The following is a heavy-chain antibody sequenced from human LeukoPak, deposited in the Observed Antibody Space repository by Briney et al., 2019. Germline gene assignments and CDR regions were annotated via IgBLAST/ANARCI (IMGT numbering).Heavy chain of an antibody. Sequence: ASVKVSCKASGYTFTRYAMHWVRQAPGQRLEWMGWINAGNGNTKYSQKLQGRVTITRDTFASTAYMELSSLRSEDTAVYYCAREGLIVGATYGMDVWGQGTTVTVSS. J-gene: IGHJ6*02. CDR3: AREGLIVGATYGMDV. D-gene: IGHD1-26*01. CDR1: GYTFTRYA. CDR2: INAGNGNT. V-gene: IGHV1-3*01.